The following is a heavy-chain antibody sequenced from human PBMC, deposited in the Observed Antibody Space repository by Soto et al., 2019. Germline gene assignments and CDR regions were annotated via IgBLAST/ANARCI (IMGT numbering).Heavy chain of an antibody. Sequence: QVHLVESGGGVVQPGTSLTLSCVGSGFTFSSYAFHWIRQAPGKGLEWVASVSFDGNNKYYGESVKGRFSVSRDNVKNSLSLQRNEVRPEDTAVYFCAKLRGSKRTFGCSAPGGQGPLVTVSS. D-gene: IGHD3-10*01. V-gene: IGHV3-30*18. J-gene: IGHJ5*02. CDR3: AKLRGSKRTFGCSAP. CDR2: VSFDGNNK. CDR1: GFTFSSYA.